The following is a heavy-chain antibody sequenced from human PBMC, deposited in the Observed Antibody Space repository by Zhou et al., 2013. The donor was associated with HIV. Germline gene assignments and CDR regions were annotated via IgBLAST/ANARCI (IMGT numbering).Heavy chain of an antibody. CDR1: GGSISSYY. V-gene: IGHV4-59*04. D-gene: IGHD2-8*02. CDR3: ARAPSVVVDATWGNWFDP. J-gene: IGHJ5*02. CDR2: IYHSGNT. Sequence: QVQLKESGPGLVRPSETLYLTCTVSGGSISSYYWSWIRQPPGKGPEWIATIYHSGNTYYNPSLKSRVTISVDTSKNQFSLRLSSVTAADAAVYYCARAPSVVVDATWGNWFDPWGQGNPGHRLL.